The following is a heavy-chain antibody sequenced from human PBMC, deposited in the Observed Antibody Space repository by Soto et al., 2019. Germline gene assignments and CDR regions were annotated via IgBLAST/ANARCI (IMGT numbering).Heavy chain of an antibody. V-gene: IGHV3-30*18. CDR3: AKEGYYYDSSGYYDDY. CDR1: GFTFSSYG. CDR2: ISYDGSNK. Sequence: GGSLRLSCAASGFTFSSYGMHWVRQAPGKGLEWVAVISYDGSNKYYADSVKGRFTISRDNSKNTLYLQMNSLRAEDTAVYYCAKEGYYYDSSGYYDDYWGQGTLVTVSS. J-gene: IGHJ4*02. D-gene: IGHD3-22*01.